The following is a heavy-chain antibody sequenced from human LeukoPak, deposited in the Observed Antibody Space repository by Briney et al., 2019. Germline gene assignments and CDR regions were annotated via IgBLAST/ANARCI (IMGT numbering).Heavy chain of an antibody. Sequence: PGGSLRLSCAVSGFTFSSYTMNSVRQAPGKGLEWVSSITGSSTYIYYADSVKGRFTISRDNAKNSLYLQMNNLGAEDTAVYYCARDLTVTSTCWFDLWGQGTLVTVSS. J-gene: IGHJ5*02. D-gene: IGHD4-11*01. CDR2: ITGSSTYI. CDR3: ARDLTVTSTCWFDL. CDR1: GFTFSSYT. V-gene: IGHV3-21*01.